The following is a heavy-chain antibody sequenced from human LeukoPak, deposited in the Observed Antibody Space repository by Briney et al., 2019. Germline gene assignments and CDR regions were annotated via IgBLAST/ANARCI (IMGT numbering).Heavy chain of an antibody. CDR3: ARGVRDDFWSGYFPGFDP. D-gene: IGHD3-3*01. J-gene: IGHJ5*02. CDR2: IIPIFGTA. CDR1: GGTFSSYA. V-gene: IGHV1-69*06. Sequence: ASVKVSCKASGGTFSSYAISWVRQAPGQGLEWMGGIIPIFGTANYAQKFQGRVTITADKSTNTAYMELSSLRSEDTAVYYCARGVRDDFWSGYFPGFDPWGQGTLVTVSS.